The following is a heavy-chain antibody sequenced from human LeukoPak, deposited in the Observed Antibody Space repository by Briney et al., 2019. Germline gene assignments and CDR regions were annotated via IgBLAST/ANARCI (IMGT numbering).Heavy chain of an antibody. J-gene: IGHJ6*03. CDR3: TRELPSLYYYGSGDNYYYYYMDV. CDR1: GDSVSSNSAA. Sequence: SQTLSLTCAISGDSVSSNSAAWNWIRQSPSRGLEWLGRTYYRSKWYNDYAVSVKSRITINPDTSKNQFSLQLNSVTPEDTAVYYCTRELPSLYYYGSGDNYYYYYMDVWGKGTRSPSP. CDR2: TYYRSKWYN. D-gene: IGHD3-10*01. V-gene: IGHV6-1*01.